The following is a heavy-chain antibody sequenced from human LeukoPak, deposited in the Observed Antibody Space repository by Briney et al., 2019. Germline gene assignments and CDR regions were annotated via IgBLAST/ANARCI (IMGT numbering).Heavy chain of an antibody. CDR1: GFTFSSYG. V-gene: IGHV3-33*01. J-gene: IGHJ4*02. D-gene: IGHD3-3*01. CDR2: IWYDGSNK. CDR3: AREGKFHYDFWSGYQNSLDY. Sequence: GRSQRPSCAASGFTFSSYGMHWVRQAPGKGLEWVAVIWYDGSNKYYADSVKGRFTISRDNSKNTLYLQMNSLRAEDTAVYYCAREGKFHYDFWSGYQNSLDYWGQGTLVTVSS.